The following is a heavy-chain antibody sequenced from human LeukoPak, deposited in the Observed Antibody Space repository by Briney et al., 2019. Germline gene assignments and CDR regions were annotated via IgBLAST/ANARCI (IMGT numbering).Heavy chain of an antibody. CDR1: GFTFSSYG. CDR3: AKDPRLYDSSGYFPD. D-gene: IGHD3-22*01. V-gene: IGHV3-30*18. CDR2: ISYDGSNK. Sequence: GGSLRLSCAASGFTFSSYGMHWVRQAPGKGLEWVAVISYDGSNKYYADSVRGRFTISRDNSKNTLYLQMNSLRPEDTAVYYCAKDPRLYDSSGYFPDWGQGTRVTVSS. J-gene: IGHJ4*02.